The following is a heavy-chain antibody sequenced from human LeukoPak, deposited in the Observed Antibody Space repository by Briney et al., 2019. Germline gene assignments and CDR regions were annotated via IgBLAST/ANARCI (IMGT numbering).Heavy chain of an antibody. CDR2: IFHTGSA. V-gene: IGHV4-38-2*02. CDR1: GYSISSGYQ. J-gene: IGHJ5*02. D-gene: IGHD2-2*01. CDR3: ARDPRWLTPDCTSTSCYENYFDP. Sequence: SETLSLTCAVSGYSISSGYQWAWIRQPPGETLEWIGSIFHTGSAHYDPSLKSRVTMSIDTSTNHFSLRLSSVPAADTALYYCARDPRWLTPDCTSTSCYENYFDPWGQGILVTVSS.